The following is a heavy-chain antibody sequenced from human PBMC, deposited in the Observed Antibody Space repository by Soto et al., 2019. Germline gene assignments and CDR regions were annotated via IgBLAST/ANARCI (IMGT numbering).Heavy chain of an antibody. CDR3: TRLGISTAY. Sequence: QVQLVQSGGEVKKPGASVKVSCKASGYTFTGYYLHWVRQAPGQGLEWLGWINPNTGDTNYAQKLQGRVAMTRDTSISTVYMELSRLRSDDTAVYYCTRLGISTAYWGQGTLVTVSS. CDR1: GYTFTGYY. V-gene: IGHV1-2*02. D-gene: IGHD2-15*01. CDR2: INPNTGDT. J-gene: IGHJ4*02.